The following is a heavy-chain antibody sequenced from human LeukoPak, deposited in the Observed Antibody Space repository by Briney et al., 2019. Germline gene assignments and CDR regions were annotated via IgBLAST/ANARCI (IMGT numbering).Heavy chain of an antibody. CDR1: GSTFSSYS. CDR3: ARLHSSGWHFDY. Sequence: GGSLRLSCAASGSTFSSYSMNWVRQAPGKGLEWVSSISSSSSYIYYADSVKGRFTISRDNAKNSLYLQMNSLRAEDTAVYYCARLHSSGWHFDYWGQGTLVTVSS. J-gene: IGHJ4*02. V-gene: IGHV3-21*01. D-gene: IGHD6-19*01. CDR2: ISSSSSYI.